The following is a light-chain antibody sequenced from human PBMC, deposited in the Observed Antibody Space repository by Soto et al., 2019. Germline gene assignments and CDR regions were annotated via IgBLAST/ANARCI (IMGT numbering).Light chain of an antibody. J-gene: IGKJ1*01. CDR1: QRIGNY. CDR2: TAS. CDR3: QHSYSTPQT. V-gene: IGKV1-39*01. Sequence: DIQMTQSPSSLSVSVGDRVTITCRASQRIGNYLSWHQQKPGKAPRLLIYTASSLQSGVPSRFSGSGAGTDFTLTITRLQPEDFATYFCQHSYSTPQTFGQGTKLDSK.